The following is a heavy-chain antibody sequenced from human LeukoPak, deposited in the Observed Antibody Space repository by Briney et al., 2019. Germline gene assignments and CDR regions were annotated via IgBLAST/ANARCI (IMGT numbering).Heavy chain of an antibody. D-gene: IGHD2-2*01. J-gene: IGHJ4*02. CDR2: INPSGGST. CDR3: ARDRAPIVVVPAAIGGLDY. CDR1: GYTFTSYY. Sequence: ASVKVSCKASGYTFTSYYMHWVRQAPGQGLEWMGIINPSGGSTSYAQKFQGRVTMTRDTSTSTVYMELSSLRSEDTAVYYCARDRAPIVVVPAAIGGLDYWGQGTLVTVSS. V-gene: IGHV1-46*01.